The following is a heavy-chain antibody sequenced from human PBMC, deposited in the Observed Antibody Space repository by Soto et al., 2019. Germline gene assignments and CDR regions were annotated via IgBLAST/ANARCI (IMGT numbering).Heavy chain of an antibody. CDR2: IVVGSGNT. Sequence: GAAVRVSCNASGLTFTSCAVQWVRQARGQRLEWIGWIVVGSGNTNYAQKFQERVTITRDMSTSTAYMELSSLRSEDTAVYYCAALTKVVATIDYCGQRPLVTVSS. V-gene: IGHV1-58*01. CDR3: AALTKVVATIDY. CDR1: GLTFTSCA. J-gene: IGHJ4*01. D-gene: IGHD5-12*01.